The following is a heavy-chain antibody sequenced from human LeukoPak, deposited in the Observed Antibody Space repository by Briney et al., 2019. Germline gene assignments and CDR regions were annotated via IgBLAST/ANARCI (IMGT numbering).Heavy chain of an antibody. J-gene: IGHJ5*01. CDR1: GFSFSSKW. CDR3: ATMVSISGDS. CDR2: IGPDGSET. D-gene: IGHD2-8*01. V-gene: IGHV3-7*01. Sequence: PGGSLRVSCAASGFSFSSKWMSWFRQAPGKGPEWVAHIGPDGSETYCVDSAMGRFTISRDNAKNSVYLEMNSLRAEDTAVYYCATMVSISGDSWGQGTLVTVSS.